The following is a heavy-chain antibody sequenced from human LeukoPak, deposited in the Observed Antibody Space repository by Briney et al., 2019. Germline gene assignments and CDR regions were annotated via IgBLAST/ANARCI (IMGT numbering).Heavy chain of an antibody. Sequence: SETLSLTCTVSGGSISSSSYYWGWIRRPPGKGLEWIGSIYYSGSTYYNPSLKSRVTISVDTSKNQFSLKLSSVTAADTAVYYCARDGYSSGSFYWFDPWGQGTLVTVSS. CDR2: IYYSGST. D-gene: IGHD6-19*01. CDR1: GGSISSSSYY. CDR3: ARDGYSSGSFYWFDP. J-gene: IGHJ5*02. V-gene: IGHV4-39*07.